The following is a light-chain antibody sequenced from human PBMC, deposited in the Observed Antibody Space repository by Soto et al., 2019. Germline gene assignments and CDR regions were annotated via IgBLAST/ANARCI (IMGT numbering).Light chain of an antibody. Sequence: EVVMTQSPDTLSVSPGERATLPCRASQGISTNLAWYQQKPGQAPRLLIYGASTRATGVPVRFRGGGSGTEFTLTISSLQSEDFAVYYCQQYNNWLLTFGQGTKVEIK. CDR2: GAS. CDR3: QQYNNWLLT. CDR1: QGISTN. J-gene: IGKJ1*01. V-gene: IGKV3-15*01.